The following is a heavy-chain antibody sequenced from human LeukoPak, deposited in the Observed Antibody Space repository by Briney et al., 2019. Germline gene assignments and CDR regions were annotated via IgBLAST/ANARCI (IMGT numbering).Heavy chain of an antibody. Sequence: GRSLRLSCAASGFTFSSYGMHWVRQAPGKGLEWVAVISFDGSNKYYADSVKGGFTISRDNSKNTLYLQMISLREQDTAVCYCYKAWQLWAQGYFDYWGQGTLVTVSS. CDR1: GFTFSSYG. D-gene: IGHD3-16*01. J-gene: IGHJ4*02. CDR2: ISFDGSNK. CDR3: YKAWQLWAQGYFDY. V-gene: IGHV3-30*18.